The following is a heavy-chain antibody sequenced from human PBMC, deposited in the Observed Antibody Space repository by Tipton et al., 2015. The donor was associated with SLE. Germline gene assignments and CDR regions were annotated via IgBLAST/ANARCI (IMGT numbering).Heavy chain of an antibody. CDR1: GGSISSYY. CDR3: ARFCYYDSSGYFDY. D-gene: IGHD3-22*01. CDR2: IYYSGST. V-gene: IGHV4-59*12. J-gene: IGHJ4*02. Sequence: LRLSCTVSGGSISSYYWSWIRQPPGKGLEWIGYIYYSGSTYYNPSLKSRVTISVDTSKNQFSLKLSSVTAADTAVYYCARFCYYDSSGYFDYWGQGTLVTVSS.